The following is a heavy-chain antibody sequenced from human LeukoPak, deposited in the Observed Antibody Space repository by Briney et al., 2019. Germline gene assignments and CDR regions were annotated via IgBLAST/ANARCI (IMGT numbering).Heavy chain of an antibody. D-gene: IGHD2-21*02. J-gene: IGHJ3*02. Sequence: ASVKVSCKASGYTFTGYYMHWVRQAPGQGLEWMGWINPNSGGTNYAQKFQGRVTMTRDTSISTAYMELSRLRPDDTAVYYCARYTFLSVATAGYGFDIWGQGTMVTVSS. V-gene: IGHV1-2*02. CDR3: ARYTFLSVATAGYGFDI. CDR1: GYTFTGYY. CDR2: INPNSGGT.